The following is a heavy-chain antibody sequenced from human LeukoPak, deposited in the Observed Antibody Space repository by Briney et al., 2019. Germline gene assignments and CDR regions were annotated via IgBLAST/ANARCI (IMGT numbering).Heavy chain of an antibody. J-gene: IGHJ4*02. CDR2: ISSSGDTI. V-gene: IGHV3-48*03. CDR1: GFIFSSYE. D-gene: IGHD3-10*01. Sequence: GGSLRLSCAASGFIFSSYEVNWVRQAPGKGLEWVSHISSSGDTIYYADSVKGRFTISRDNARNSLYLQMNSLRAEDTAVYYCARLGAHYGSGSHTGDYWGQGTLVTVSS. CDR3: ARLGAHYGSGSHTGDY.